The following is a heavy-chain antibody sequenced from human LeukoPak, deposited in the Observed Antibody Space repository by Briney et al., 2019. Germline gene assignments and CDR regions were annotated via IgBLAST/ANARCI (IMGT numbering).Heavy chain of an antibody. CDR3: ARQQLERSWFDP. V-gene: IGHV5-51*01. Sequence: GEPLKISCKGSGYSFTSYWIGWVRQMPGKGLEGMGIIYPGDADTRYSPSFKGQVTISADKSISSAYLQWSSLKASDTAMYYCARQQLERSWFDPWGQGTLVTVSS. D-gene: IGHD1-1*01. J-gene: IGHJ5*02. CDR1: GYSFTSYW. CDR2: IYPGDADT.